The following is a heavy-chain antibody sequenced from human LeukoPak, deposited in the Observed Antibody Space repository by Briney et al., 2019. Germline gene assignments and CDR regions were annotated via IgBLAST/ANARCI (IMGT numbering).Heavy chain of an antibody. J-gene: IGHJ3*02. V-gene: IGHV3-49*04. Sequence: GGSLRLSCAASGFTFGDYAMSWVRQAPGKGLEWVGFIRSKAYGGTTEYAASVKGRFTISRDDSKSIAYLQMNSLKTEDTAVYYCTRDHSDAFDIWGQGTMVTVSS. CDR1: GFTFGDYA. CDR2: IRSKAYGGTT. CDR3: TRDHSDAFDI.